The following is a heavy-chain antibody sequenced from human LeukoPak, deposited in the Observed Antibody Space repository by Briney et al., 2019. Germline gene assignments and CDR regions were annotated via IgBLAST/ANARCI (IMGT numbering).Heavy chain of an antibody. CDR2: IYYTGTT. J-gene: IGHJ3*02. CDR3: AREGGWFLSTFDI. Sequence: PSETLSLTCTVSGGSISGHFWSWIRQPPGKGLEWIAYIYYTGTTTYNPSLKSRVTMSVDTSKNQFSLKLSSVTAADTAVYYCAREGGWFLSTFDIWGQGTMVTVSS. D-gene: IGHD2-15*01. CDR1: GGSISGHF. V-gene: IGHV4-59*11.